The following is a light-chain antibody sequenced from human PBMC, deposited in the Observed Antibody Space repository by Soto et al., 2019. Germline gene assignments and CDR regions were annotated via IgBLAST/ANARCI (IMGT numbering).Light chain of an antibody. CDR2: DAS. J-gene: IGKJ4*01. CDR3: HQYYKWPLT. V-gene: IGKV3-15*01. CDR1: QSVDWY. Sequence: EIVLTQSPATLSLSPGDRATLSCRASQSVDWYVAWYQQKPGQTPRLLIYDASTRATDIPARFSGSGSGTNFTLTISSLLSEDFAVYYCHQYYKWPLTFGGGTKVDI.